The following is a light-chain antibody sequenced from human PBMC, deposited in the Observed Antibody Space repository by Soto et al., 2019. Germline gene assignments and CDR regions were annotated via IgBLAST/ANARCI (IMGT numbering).Light chain of an antibody. J-gene: IGLJ2*01. Sequence: QSALTQPPSASGSPGQSVTISCTGTSSDVGGYNYVSWYQQHSGKAPKFRIYEVSKRPSGVPDRFSGSKSGNTASLTVSGLQAEDEADYYCSSYAGSNNLVFGGGTKLTVL. V-gene: IGLV2-8*01. CDR3: SSYAGSNNLV. CDR1: SSDVGGYNY. CDR2: EVS.